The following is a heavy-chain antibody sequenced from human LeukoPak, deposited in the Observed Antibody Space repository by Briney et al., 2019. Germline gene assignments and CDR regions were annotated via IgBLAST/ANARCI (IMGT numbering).Heavy chain of an antibody. CDR3: ARGPTVQEDLDY. J-gene: IGHJ4*02. CDR1: GGSISSSSYY. V-gene: IGHV4-39*01. CDR2: IYYSGST. Sequence: SETLSLTCTVSGGSISSSSYYWGWIRQPPGKGLEWIGSIYYSGSTYYNPSLKSRVTISVDTSKNQFSLKLSSVTAADTAVYYCARGPTVQEDLDYWGQGTLVTVSS.